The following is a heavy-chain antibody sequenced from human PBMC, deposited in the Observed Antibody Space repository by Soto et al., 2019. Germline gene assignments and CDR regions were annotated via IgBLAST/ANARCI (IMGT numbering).Heavy chain of an antibody. CDR3: ARAQYYYGSGSHCPGY. V-gene: IGHV1-8*01. D-gene: IGHD3-10*01. CDR2: MNPNSGNT. J-gene: IGHJ4*02. CDR1: GYTFTSYD. Sequence: QVQLVQSGAEVKKPGASVKVSCKASGYTFTSYDINWVRQATGQGLEWMGWMNPNSGNTGYAQKFQGRVTMNRNTSISTAYMELSSLRSEDTAVYYCARAQYYYGSGSHCPGYWGQGTLVTVSS.